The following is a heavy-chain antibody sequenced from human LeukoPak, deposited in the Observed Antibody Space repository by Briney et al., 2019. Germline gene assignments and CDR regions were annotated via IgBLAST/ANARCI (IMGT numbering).Heavy chain of an antibody. D-gene: IGHD3-10*01. J-gene: IGHJ5*02. Sequence: SETLSLTCTVSGDSISSGDYSWSWIRQPSGKGLEWIGYIFHSGSSYYNPSLRSRVTISVDRSRNQFSLRLTSVTAADTAVYYCARELWFVNAPGSWLDPWGQGTLVTVSS. V-gene: IGHV4-30-2*01. CDR2: IFHSGSS. CDR1: GDSISSGDYS. CDR3: ARELWFVNAPGSWLDP.